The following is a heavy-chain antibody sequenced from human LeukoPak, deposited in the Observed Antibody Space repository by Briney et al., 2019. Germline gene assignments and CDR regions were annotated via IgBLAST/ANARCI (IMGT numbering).Heavy chain of an antibody. Sequence: GGSLRLSCAASGFTFSSYAMHWVRQAPGKGLEYVSAISSNGGSTYYANSVKGRFTISRDNSKNTLYLQMGSLRAEDMAVYYCARGDGQQLVPYYWGQGTLVTVSS. CDR2: ISSNGGST. J-gene: IGHJ4*02. CDR1: GFTFSSYA. D-gene: IGHD6-13*01. V-gene: IGHV3-64*01. CDR3: ARGDGQQLVPYY.